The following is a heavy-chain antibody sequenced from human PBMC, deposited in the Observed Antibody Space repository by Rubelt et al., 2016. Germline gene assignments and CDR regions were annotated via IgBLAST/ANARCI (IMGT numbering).Heavy chain of an antibody. D-gene: IGHD2-21*02. CDR2: INHSGST. CDR1: GGSFSGYY. J-gene: IGHJ6*02. Sequence: QVQLQQWGAGLLKPSETLSLTCAVYGGSFSGYYWSWIRQPPGKGLEWIGEINHSGSTNFNPSPKSRVTISVDTSKSQFSLKLSSVAASDTAVYYCARFRCGGGCRPPNFYYYYGMDVWGQGTTVTVSS. V-gene: IGHV4-34*01. CDR3: ARFRCGGGCRPPNFYYYYGMDV.